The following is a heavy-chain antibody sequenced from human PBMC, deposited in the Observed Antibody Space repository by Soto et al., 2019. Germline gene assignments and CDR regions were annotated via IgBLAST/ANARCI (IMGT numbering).Heavy chain of an antibody. CDR3: AKDLYDFWSGNY. CDR1: GFTFSSYA. V-gene: IGHV3-23*01. D-gene: IGHD3-3*01. Sequence: EVQLLESGGGLVQPGGSLRLSCAASGFTFSSYAMSWVRQAPGKGLEWVSSISGRGGSTYYADSVKGRFTISRDNSKNTLYLQINSLRAEDTAVYYCAKDLYDFWSGNYWGQGTLVTVSS. J-gene: IGHJ4*02. CDR2: ISGRGGST.